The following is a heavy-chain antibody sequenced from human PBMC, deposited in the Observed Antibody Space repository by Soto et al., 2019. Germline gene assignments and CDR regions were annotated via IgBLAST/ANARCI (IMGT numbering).Heavy chain of an antibody. CDR1: GFSLTTSGVG. V-gene: IGHV2-5*02. Sequence: QITLKESGPPLVKPTQTLTLTCTFSGFSLTTSGVGVGWIRQPPGKALEWLALIYWDDDKRYNTFLKNRLTITKDASKNQVVLTMINMDPVDTATYYCAQSVNLYWFDTWGPGALVTVSS. CDR3: AQSVNLYWFDT. CDR2: IYWDDDK. J-gene: IGHJ5*02.